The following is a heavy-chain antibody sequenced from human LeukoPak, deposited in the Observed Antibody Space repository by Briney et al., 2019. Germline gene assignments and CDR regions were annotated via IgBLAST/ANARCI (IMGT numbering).Heavy chain of an antibody. CDR3: ARGADYGDYHAVY. J-gene: IGHJ4*02. CDR1: GYIFTDYY. CDR2: INPNSGGT. V-gene: IGHV1-2*04. Sequence: GASVKVSCKASGYIFTDYYMHWVRQAPGQELGWMGRINPNSGGTNYAQKFQGWVTMTRDTSISTAYMELSRLRSDDTAVYYCARGADYGDYHAVYWGQGTLVTVSS. D-gene: IGHD4-17*01.